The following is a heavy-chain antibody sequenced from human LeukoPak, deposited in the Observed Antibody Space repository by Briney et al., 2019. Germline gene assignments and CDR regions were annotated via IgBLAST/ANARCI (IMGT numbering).Heavy chain of an antibody. V-gene: IGHV1-18*01. CDR1: GYTFTSYG. CDR2: ISAYNGNT. D-gene: IGHD3-22*01. J-gene: IGHJ4*02. CDR3: ARDSPIVVVINFDY. Sequence: ASAKVSCKASGYTFTSYGISWVRQAPGQGLEWMGWISAYNGNTNYAQKLQGRVTMTTDTSTSTAYMELRSLRSDDTAVYYCARDSPIVVVINFDYWGQGTLVTVSS.